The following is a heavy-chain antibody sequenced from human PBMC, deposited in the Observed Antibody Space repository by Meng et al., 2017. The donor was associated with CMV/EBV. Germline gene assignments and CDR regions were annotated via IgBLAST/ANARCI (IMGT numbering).Heavy chain of an antibody. CDR2: INSDGSST. D-gene: IGHD3-3*01. CDR1: GFTFSSYW. J-gene: IGHJ4*02. V-gene: IGHV3-74*01. CDR3: ARGLEWLLLGIFDY. Sequence: GGSLRLSCAASGFTFSSYWMHWVRQAPGKGLVWVSRINSDGSSTSYADSVKGRFTISRDNSKNTLYLQMNSLRAEDTAVYYCARGLEWLLLGIFDYWGQGTLVTVSS.